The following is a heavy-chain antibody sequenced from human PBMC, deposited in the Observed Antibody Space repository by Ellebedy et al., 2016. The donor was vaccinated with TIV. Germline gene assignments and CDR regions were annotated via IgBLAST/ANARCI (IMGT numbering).Heavy chain of an antibody. Sequence: GESLKISXAASGFTFSSYAMHWVRQAPGKGLEWVAVISYDGSNKYYADSVKGRFTISRDNSKNTLYLQMNSLRAEDTAVYYCARGLGDGYNDAFDIWGQGTMVTVSS. D-gene: IGHD5-24*01. J-gene: IGHJ3*02. V-gene: IGHV3-30-3*01. CDR1: GFTFSSYA. CDR3: ARGLGDGYNDAFDI. CDR2: ISYDGSNK.